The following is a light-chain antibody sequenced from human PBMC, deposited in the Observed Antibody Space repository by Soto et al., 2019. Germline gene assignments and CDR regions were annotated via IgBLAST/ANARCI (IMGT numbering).Light chain of an antibody. V-gene: IGLV1-44*01. CDR2: SNN. J-gene: IGLJ2*01. CDR3: AAWDDSLNGVV. CDR1: SSNIGSNT. Sequence: QSVLTQPPSESGTPGQRVTISCSGSSSNIGSNTVNWYQQLPGTAPKLLIYSNNQRPSVVPDRFSGSKSGTSASLAISGLQAEDEDDYYCAAWDDSLNGVVFGGGTKLTVL.